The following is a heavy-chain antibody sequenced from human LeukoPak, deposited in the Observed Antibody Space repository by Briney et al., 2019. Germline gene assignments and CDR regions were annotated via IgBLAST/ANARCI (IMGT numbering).Heavy chain of an antibody. Sequence: SETLSLTCTVSGGSISSGGYYWSWIRQHPGKGLEWIGYIYYSGSTYYNPSLKSRVTISVDTSKNQFSLKLSSVTAADTAVYYCARDFKVRVVITGNAFDIWGQGTMVTVSS. J-gene: IGHJ3*02. CDR1: GGSISSGGYY. V-gene: IGHV4-31*03. D-gene: IGHD3-10*01. CDR3: ARDFKVRVVITGNAFDI. CDR2: IYYSGST.